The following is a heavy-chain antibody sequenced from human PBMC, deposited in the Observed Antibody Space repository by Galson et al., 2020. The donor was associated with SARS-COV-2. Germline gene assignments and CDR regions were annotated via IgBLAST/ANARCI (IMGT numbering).Heavy chain of an antibody. CDR2: IGTAGDP. V-gene: IGHV3-13*05. D-gene: IGHD3-10*01. CDR1: GFTFSSYD. Sequence: GGSLRLSCAASGFTFSSYDMHWVRQATGKGLEWVSAIGTAGDPYYPGSVKGRFTISRENAKNSLYLQINSLRDGETAVYYSARGGRGDPPYYYYYHMDVWGKGTTVTVSS. CDR3: ARGGRGDPPYYYYYHMDV. J-gene: IGHJ6*03.